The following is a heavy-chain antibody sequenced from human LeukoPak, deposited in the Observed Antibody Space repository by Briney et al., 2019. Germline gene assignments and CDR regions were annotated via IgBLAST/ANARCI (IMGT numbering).Heavy chain of an antibody. CDR3: ARGRYDYGDHTEHFDY. J-gene: IGHJ4*02. Sequence: KPSETLSLTCAVYGGSFSGYYWSWIRQPPGKGLEWIGEINHSGSTNYNPSLKSRVTISVDTSKNQFSLKLSSVTAADTAVYYCARGRYDYGDHTEHFDYWGQGTLVTVSS. CDR1: GGSFSGYY. CDR2: INHSGST. V-gene: IGHV4-34*01. D-gene: IGHD4-17*01.